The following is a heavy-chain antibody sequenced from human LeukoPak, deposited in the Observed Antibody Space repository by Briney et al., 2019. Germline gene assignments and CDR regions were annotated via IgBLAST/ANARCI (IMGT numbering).Heavy chain of an antibody. Sequence: ASVKVSCKASGYTFTYRYLHWVRQAPGQALEWMGWITPFNGNTNYAQKFQDRVTITRDRSMSTAYMELSSLRAEDTAVYYCARWSGSSHSYDVWGQGTMVTVSS. CDR2: ITPFNGNT. CDR3: ARWSGSSHSYDV. D-gene: IGHD1-26*01. V-gene: IGHV1-45*02. J-gene: IGHJ3*01. CDR1: GYTFTYRY.